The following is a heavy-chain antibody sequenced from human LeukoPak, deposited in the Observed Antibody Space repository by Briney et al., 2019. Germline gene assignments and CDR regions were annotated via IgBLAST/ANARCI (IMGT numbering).Heavy chain of an antibody. CDR3: AFHNSSGNFGY. J-gene: IGHJ4*02. CDR1: GFTFSRHW. V-gene: IGHV3-74*01. CDR2: IKTGGSDT. D-gene: IGHD3-22*01. Sequence: TGGSLRLSCAASGFTFSRHWMNWVRQAPGKGLVWVSRIKTGGSDTAYADSVKGRFTISRDNAKNTLYLQMNSLRPEDTAVYYCAFHNSSGNFGYWGQGTLVTVSS.